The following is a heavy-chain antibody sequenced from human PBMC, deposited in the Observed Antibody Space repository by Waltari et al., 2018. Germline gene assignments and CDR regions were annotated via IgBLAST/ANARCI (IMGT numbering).Heavy chain of an antibody. D-gene: IGHD3-9*01. CDR2: VSASGGST. V-gene: IGHV3-23*01. CDR1: GFTFSNYA. CDR3: AKQPQLLTGYYTD. J-gene: IGHJ4*02. Sequence: EVQLLESGGGLVQPGGSLRVSCAASGFTFSNYALSWVRQAPGKGPEWVSAVSASGGSTYYADSVKGRFTISRDNSKNTLYLQMNSLSADDTAVYYCAKQPQLLTGYYTDWGQGTLVTVSS.